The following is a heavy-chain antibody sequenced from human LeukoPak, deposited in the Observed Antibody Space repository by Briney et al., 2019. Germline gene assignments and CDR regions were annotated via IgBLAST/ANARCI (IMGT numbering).Heavy chain of an antibody. CDR2: IYPGDSDT. CDR1: GYSFTSYW. CDR3: ARQPPLNPNYYYGMDV. J-gene: IGHJ6*02. Sequence: GESLKISCKGSGYSFTSYWIGWVRQMPGKGLEWMGIIYPGDSDTRYSPSFQGQVTISADKSISTAYLQWSSLKASDTAMYYCARQPPLNPNYYYGMDVWGQGTTVTVSS. V-gene: IGHV5-51*01. D-gene: IGHD1-14*01.